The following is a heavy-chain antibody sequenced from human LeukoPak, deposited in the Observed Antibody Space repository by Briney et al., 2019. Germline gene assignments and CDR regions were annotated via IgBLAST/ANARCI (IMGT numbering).Heavy chain of an antibody. CDR1: GFTFSSYA. V-gene: IGHV3-30-3*01. Sequence: GGSLRLSCAASGFTFSSYAMHWVRQAPGKGLEWVAVISYGGSNKYYADSVKGRFTISRDNSKNTLYLQMNSLRAEDTAVYYCARGRGAAGTSPNFDYWGQGTLVTVSS. D-gene: IGHD6-13*01. CDR3: ARGRGAAGTSPNFDY. CDR2: ISYGGSNK. J-gene: IGHJ4*02.